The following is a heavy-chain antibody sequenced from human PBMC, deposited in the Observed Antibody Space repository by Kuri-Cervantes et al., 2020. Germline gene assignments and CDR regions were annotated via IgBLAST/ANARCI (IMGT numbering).Heavy chain of an antibody. CDR3: ARDYPGDHDAFDI. V-gene: IGHV1-18*01. D-gene: IGHD3-16*01. CDR1: GYTFSSYG. CDR2: INPYNGNT. Sequence: ASVKVSCKASGYTFSSYGISWVRQAPGQGLEWMGWINPYNGNTNYAQNVQGRVIMTTDTSTSTVYMELRSLRSDDTAVYFCARDYPGDHDAFDIWGQGTMVTVSS. J-gene: IGHJ3*02.